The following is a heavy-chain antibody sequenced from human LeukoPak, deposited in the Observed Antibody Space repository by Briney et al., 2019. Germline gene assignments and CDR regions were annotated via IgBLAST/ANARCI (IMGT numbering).Heavy chain of an antibody. CDR3: ARDLGYSGFDWAP. D-gene: IGHD5-12*01. V-gene: IGHV4-39*07. CDR1: GGSISSGGYY. Sequence: PSQTLSLTCTVSGGSISSGGYYWSWIRQPPGKRLEWVGSIHSSGNTYYNPTLKSRVTISVDTSKNQFSLNLTSVTAADAAVYYCARDLGYSGFDWAPWGQGTLVTVSS. J-gene: IGHJ5*02. CDR2: IHSSGNT.